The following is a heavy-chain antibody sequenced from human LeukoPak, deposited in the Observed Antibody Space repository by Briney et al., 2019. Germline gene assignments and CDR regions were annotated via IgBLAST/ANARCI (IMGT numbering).Heavy chain of an antibody. CDR1: GGSIGSSSYY. Sequence: PSETLSLTCTVSGGSIGSSSYYWGWIRQPPGKGLEWIGSIYYSGSTYYNPSLKSRVTISVDTSKNQFSLKLSSVTAADTAVYYCARQATVGRTGGLFDYWGQGTLVTVSS. J-gene: IGHJ4*02. CDR3: ARQATVGRTGGLFDY. D-gene: IGHD3-10*01. V-gene: IGHV4-39*01. CDR2: IYYSGST.